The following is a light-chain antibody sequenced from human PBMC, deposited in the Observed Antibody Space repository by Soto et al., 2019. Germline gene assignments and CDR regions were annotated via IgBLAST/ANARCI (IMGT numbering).Light chain of an antibody. CDR1: QSVSSSY. CDR2: GAS. J-gene: IGKJ3*01. V-gene: IGKV3-20*01. Sequence: IVLTQSPGTLSLSPGERATLSCRASQSVSSSYLAWYPQKPGQAPRLLIYGASSRATGIPDRFSGSGSGTDFTLTISRLEHEDVALYYCQQYGSSPITCGPGTKVDIK. CDR3: QQYGSSPIT.